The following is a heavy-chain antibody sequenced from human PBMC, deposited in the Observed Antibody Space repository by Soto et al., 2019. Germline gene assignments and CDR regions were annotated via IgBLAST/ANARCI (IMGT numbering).Heavy chain of an antibody. D-gene: IGHD6-13*01. CDR2: IYYSGST. V-gene: IGHV4-59*01. Sequence: SETLSLTCTVSGGSISSYYWSWIRQPPGKGLEWIGYIYYSGSTNYNPSLKSRVTISVDTSKNQFSLKLSSVTAADTAVYYCARVLFGRKQQLVLLFDYWGQGTLVTGSS. J-gene: IGHJ4*02. CDR1: GGSISSYY. CDR3: ARVLFGRKQQLVLLFDY.